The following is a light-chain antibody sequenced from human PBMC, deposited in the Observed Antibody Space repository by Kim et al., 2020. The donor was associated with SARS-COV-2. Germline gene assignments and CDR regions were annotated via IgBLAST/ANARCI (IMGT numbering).Light chain of an antibody. CDR2: SAS. V-gene: IGKV4-1*01. J-gene: IGKJ4*01. CDR1: QSVLYTSNNKNY. CDR3: QQYYSTPLT. Sequence: DIVMTQSPDSLPVSLGERATINCRSSQSVLYTSNNKNYLACYQQKPGQPPKLLIYSASTRESGVPDRFSGSGSGTDFTLTISSLQAEDVAVYYCQQYYSTPLTFGGGTKVDIK.